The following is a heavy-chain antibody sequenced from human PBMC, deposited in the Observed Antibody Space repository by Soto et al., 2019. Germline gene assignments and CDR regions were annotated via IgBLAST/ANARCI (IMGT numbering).Heavy chain of an antibody. V-gene: IGHV4-30-4*01. CDR2: IYYSGST. CDR3: ARDQSSSGFRGMDV. J-gene: IGHJ6*02. Sequence: SETLSLTCTVSGGSISSGDYYWSWIRQPPGKGLEWIGYIYYSGSTYYNPSLKSRVTISVDTSKNQFSLKLSSVTAADTAVYYCARDQSSSGFRGMDVWGQGTTVTVSS. D-gene: IGHD6-6*01. CDR1: GGSISSGDYY.